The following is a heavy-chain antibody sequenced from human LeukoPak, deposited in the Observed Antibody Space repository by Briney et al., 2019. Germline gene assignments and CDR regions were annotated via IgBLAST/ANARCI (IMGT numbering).Heavy chain of an antibody. CDR3: ARYYYDTNGYFEF. CDR1: GFTFSNYW. V-gene: IGHV3-7*01. D-gene: IGHD3-22*01. Sequence: GGSLRLSCAASGFTFSNYWMTWVRQTPGKGLEWVANISQDGSAKFCVESVKGRFTISRDNAKNSLYLQLNSLRAEDTAVFYCARYYYDTNGYFEFWGQGALVTVSS. J-gene: IGHJ4*02. CDR2: ISQDGSAK.